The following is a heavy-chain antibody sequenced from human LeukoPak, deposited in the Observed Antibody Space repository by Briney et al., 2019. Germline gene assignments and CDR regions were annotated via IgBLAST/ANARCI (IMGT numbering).Heavy chain of an antibody. V-gene: IGHV3-53*01. Sequence: GGSLRLSCAASGFTVISNDMSWVRQAPGKGLEWVSGIYSGGSTYYADSVKGRFTISRDNSKNTLYLQMNSLRAEDTALYYCARVPDAMLGYFDYWGQGTLVTVSS. CDR3: ARVPDAMLGYFDY. D-gene: IGHD2-2*01. CDR1: GFTVISND. CDR2: IYSGGST. J-gene: IGHJ4*02.